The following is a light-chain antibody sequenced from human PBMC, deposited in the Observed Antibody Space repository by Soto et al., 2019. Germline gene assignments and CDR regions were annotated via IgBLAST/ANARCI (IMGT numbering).Light chain of an antibody. V-gene: IGKV1-5*01. CDR1: QSISSW. J-gene: IGKJ5*01. CDR2: DAS. Sequence: IQITQSPSTLSASVGDRVTITCRASQSISSWLAWYQQKPGKAPKLLIYDASSLESGVPSRFSGSGSGTEFTLTISSLQPDDFATYYCQQYNSYRITFGQGTRLEIK. CDR3: QQYNSYRIT.